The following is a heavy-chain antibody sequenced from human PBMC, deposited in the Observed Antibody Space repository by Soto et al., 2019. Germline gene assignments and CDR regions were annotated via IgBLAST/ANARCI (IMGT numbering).Heavy chain of an antibody. D-gene: IGHD3-22*01. V-gene: IGHV3-21*01. CDR2: IISSSSYI. Sequence: PGGSLRLSCAASGFAFSSYSMNWVRQAPGKGLEWVSSIISSSSYIYYADSVKGRFTISRDNAKNSLYLQMNSLRAEDTAVYYCARGYHYYDSSGYDKWNAFDIWGQGTMVTVSS. CDR3: ARGYHYYDSSGYDKWNAFDI. J-gene: IGHJ3*02. CDR1: GFAFSSYS.